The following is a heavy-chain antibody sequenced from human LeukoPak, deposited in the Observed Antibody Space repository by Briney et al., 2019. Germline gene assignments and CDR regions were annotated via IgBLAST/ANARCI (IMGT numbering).Heavy chain of an antibody. Sequence: GSSVKVSCKASGGTFSSCAISWVRQAPGQGLEWMGGIIPIFGTANYAQKFQGRVTITADESTSTAYMELSSLRSEDTAVYYCARATRPPYYYYGMDVWGQGTTVTVSS. CDR2: IIPIFGTA. J-gene: IGHJ6*02. V-gene: IGHV1-69*01. CDR1: GGTFSSCA. CDR3: ARATRPPYYYYGMDV.